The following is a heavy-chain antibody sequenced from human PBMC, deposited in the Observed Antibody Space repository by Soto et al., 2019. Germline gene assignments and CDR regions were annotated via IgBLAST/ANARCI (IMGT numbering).Heavy chain of an antibody. CDR1: GGSISSGGYY. V-gene: IGHV4-31*02. D-gene: IGHD6-13*01. CDR2: IYYSGST. J-gene: IGHJ4*02. Sequence: PSETLSLTCTVSGGSISSGGYYWSWIRQHPGKGLEWIGYIYYSGSTYYNPSLKSRVTISVDTSKNQFSLKLSSVTAADTAVYYCARGRAAAGLFDYWGQGTLVTVSS. CDR3: ARGRAAAGLFDY.